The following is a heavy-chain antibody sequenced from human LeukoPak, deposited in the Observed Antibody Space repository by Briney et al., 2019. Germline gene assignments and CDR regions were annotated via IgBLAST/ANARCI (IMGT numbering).Heavy chain of an antibody. V-gene: IGHV3-23*01. Sequence: PGGSLRLSCAASGFTFSSYSMSWVRRAPGKGLEWVSAISGGGGHTFYADSVKGRVTTSRDNSKNTLYLQMNNLRAEDTAVYYCAKRVAEESSSWYIDMWGQGTMVSVSS. D-gene: IGHD6-13*01. CDR2: ISGGGGHT. CDR1: GFTFSSYS. CDR3: AKRVAEESSSWYIDM. J-gene: IGHJ3*02.